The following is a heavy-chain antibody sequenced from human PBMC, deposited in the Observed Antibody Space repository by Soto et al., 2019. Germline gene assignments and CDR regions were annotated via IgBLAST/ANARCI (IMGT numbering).Heavy chain of an antibody. D-gene: IGHD1-1*01. CDR1: TASIASSLFY. CDR3: ARGPCGYNVDY. V-gene: IGHV4-39*02. Sequence: SETLSLTCVVATASIASSLFYWAWVRPPRGRVRGWIEISYYSGSTHYNPSLKGQVAITLDTSKNHLSLALSSVTAEDTAVYYCARGPCGYNVDYWGQGALVTVSS. J-gene: IGHJ4*02. CDR2: SYYSGST.